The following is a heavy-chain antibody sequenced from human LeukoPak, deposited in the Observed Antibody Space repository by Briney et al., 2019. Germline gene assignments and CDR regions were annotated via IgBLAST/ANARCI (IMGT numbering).Heavy chain of an antibody. V-gene: IGHV3-74*01. CDR2: INSDGGST. CDR1: GFTFSSYW. D-gene: IGHD2-15*01. Sequence: GGSLRLSCAASGFTFSSYWMHWVRQAPGKGLVLVSRINSDGGSTSYADSVKGRFTISRDNAKNTLYLQMKSLRAEDTAVYYCAREVYCSGGSCFDYWGQGTLVTVSS. CDR3: AREVYCSGGSCFDY. J-gene: IGHJ4*02.